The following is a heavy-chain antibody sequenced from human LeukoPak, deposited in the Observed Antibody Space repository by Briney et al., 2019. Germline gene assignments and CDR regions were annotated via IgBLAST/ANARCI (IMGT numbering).Heavy chain of an antibody. Sequence: GGSLRLSCAASGFTFSSYWMSWVRQAPGKGLEWGANIKQEGSEKYYVDSVRGRYTNSRDNAKNSLYLQMNSLGAEDTAVYYCARDRMDYYDSSGYYGLYYFDYWGQGTLVTVSS. D-gene: IGHD3-22*01. CDR3: ARDRMDYYDSSGYYGLYYFDY. CDR2: IKQEGSEK. J-gene: IGHJ4*02. V-gene: IGHV3-7*01. CDR1: GFTFSSYW.